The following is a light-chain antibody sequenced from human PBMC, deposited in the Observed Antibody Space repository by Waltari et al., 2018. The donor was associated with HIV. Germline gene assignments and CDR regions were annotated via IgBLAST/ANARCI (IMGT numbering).Light chain of an antibody. CDR1: SSDNGGYKY. J-gene: IGLJ3*02. V-gene: IGLV2-14*01. CDR3: SSYTTSSTWV. CDR2: EVS. Sequence: QSALTQPASVSGSPGQSITLSCTGTSSDNGGYKYFSWYQQQPGKAPKLMISEVSNRPSGVSNRFSGSKSGNTASLTISGLQAEDEADYYCSSYTTSSTWVFGGGTKLTVL.